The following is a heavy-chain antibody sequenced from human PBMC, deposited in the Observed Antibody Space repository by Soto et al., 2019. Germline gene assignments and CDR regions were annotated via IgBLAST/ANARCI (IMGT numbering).Heavy chain of an antibody. J-gene: IGHJ4*02. CDR3: AGGAWDYGSGSYWPSGYFDY. CDR1: GGSISSYY. D-gene: IGHD3-10*01. Sequence: PSETLSLTCTVSGGSISSYYWSWIRQPPGKGLEWIGYIYYRGSTNYNPSPKSRVTISVDTSKNQFSLKLSSATAADTAVYYCAGGAWDYGSGSYWPSGYFDYWGQGTLVTVSS. CDR2: IYYRGST. V-gene: IGHV4-59*01.